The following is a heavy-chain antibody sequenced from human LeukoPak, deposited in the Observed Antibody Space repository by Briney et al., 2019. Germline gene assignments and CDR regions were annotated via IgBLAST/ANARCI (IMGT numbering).Heavy chain of an antibody. CDR2: IIPIFGTA. CDR1: GGTFSSYA. D-gene: IGHD6-19*01. CDR3: ARGPIAVAGNASWDY. V-gene: IGHV1-69*05. J-gene: IGHJ4*02. Sequence: SVKVSCKASGGTFSSYAISWVRQAPGQGLEWMGRIIPIFGTANYAQKFQGRVTITTDEPTSTAYMELSSLRSEDTAVFYCARGPIAVAGNASWDYWGQGTLVTVSS.